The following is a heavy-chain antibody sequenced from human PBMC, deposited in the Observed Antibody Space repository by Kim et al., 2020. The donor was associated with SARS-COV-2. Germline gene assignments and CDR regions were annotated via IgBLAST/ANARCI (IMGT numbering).Heavy chain of an antibody. Sequence: PSHKSRVTMSVDESKNQFALKLSCVTAADTAVYYCARQATVVAATSWFDPWGQGTLVTVSS. D-gene: IGHD2-15*01. CDR3: ARQATVVAATSWFDP. V-gene: IGHV4-39*01. J-gene: IGHJ5*02.